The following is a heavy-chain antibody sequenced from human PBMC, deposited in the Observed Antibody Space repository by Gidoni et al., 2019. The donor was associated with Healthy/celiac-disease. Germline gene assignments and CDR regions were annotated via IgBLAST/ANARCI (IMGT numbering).Heavy chain of an antibody. CDR1: GFTFDDYA. CDR3: AKGVRGYIWGSPLDY. D-gene: IGHD3-16*01. Sequence: EVQLVESGGGLVQHGRSLMLSCAASGFTFDDYARHWVRQAPGKGREWVSGISWNRGSIGYADSVKGRFTISRDNAKNSLYLQMNSLRAEDTALYYCAKGVRGYIWGSPLDYWGQGTLVTVSS. CDR2: ISWNRGSI. J-gene: IGHJ4*02. V-gene: IGHV3-9*01.